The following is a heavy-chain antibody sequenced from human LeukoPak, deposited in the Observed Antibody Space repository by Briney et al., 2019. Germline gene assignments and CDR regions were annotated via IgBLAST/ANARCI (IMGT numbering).Heavy chain of an antibody. J-gene: IGHJ4*02. V-gene: IGHV4-38-2*01. Sequence: SETLSLTCAVSGYSISSGYYWGWIRQPPGKGLEWIGSIYHSESTYYNPSLKSRVTISVDTSKNQFSLKLTSVTATDTAVYYCTRVAVPSTVDYWGQGTLVTVSS. D-gene: IGHD6-19*01. CDR3: TRVAVPSTVDY. CDR1: GYSISSGYY. CDR2: IYHSEST.